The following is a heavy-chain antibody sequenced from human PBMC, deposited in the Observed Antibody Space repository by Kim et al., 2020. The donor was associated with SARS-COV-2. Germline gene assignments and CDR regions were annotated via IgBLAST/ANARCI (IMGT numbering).Heavy chain of an antibody. Sequence: STPSLKSRVTISVDPSKNQFSLRLSSVTAADTSVYYCARDVRGVINWFDPWGQGTLVTVSS. V-gene: IGHV4-30-2*05. J-gene: IGHJ5*02. D-gene: IGHD3-10*01. CDR3: ARDVRGVINWFDP.